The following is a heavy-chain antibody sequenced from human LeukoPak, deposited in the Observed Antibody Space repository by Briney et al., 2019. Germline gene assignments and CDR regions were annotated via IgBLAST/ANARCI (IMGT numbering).Heavy chain of an antibody. J-gene: IGHJ4*02. Sequence: GRSLRLSCAASGFTFDDYAMHWVRQAPGKGLEWVSGISWNSGSIGYADSVKGRFTISRDNAKNSLYLQMNSLRAEDTALYYCAKDYARGGVYDILTGDIGYWGQGTLVTVSS. CDR2: ISWNSGSI. V-gene: IGHV3-9*01. CDR3: AKDYARGGVYDILTGDIGY. CDR1: GFTFDDYA. D-gene: IGHD3-9*01.